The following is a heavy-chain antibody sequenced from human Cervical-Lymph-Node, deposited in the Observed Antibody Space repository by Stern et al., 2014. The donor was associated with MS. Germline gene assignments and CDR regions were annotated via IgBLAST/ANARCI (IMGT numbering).Heavy chain of an antibody. J-gene: IGHJ6*02. CDR3: TKGFTVTGTGYGVDV. D-gene: IGHD6-19*01. Sequence: EMQLVESGGNLVQPGGSLRLSCAPSGFTFSGYAMSWIRQAPGKGLEWISSISGSGGNTFYADSVKGRFTISRDNSKNTLHLQMNSLRAEDSALYYCTKGFTVTGTGYGVDVWGQGTTVTVSS. CDR2: ISGSGGNT. CDR1: GFTFSGYA. V-gene: IGHV3-23*04.